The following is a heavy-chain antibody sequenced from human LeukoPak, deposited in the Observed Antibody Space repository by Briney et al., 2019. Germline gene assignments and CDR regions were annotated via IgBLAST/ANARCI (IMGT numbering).Heavy chain of an antibody. CDR1: GFTFSRYW. CDR2: IKQDGSEK. CDR3: ARDLRGGYFSEYFDY. Sequence: PGGSLRLSCAASGFTFSRYWMTWVRQAPGKGLEWVANIKQDGSEKYYVDSVKGRFTISRDNAKNSLYLQMNSLRAEDTAVYYCARDLRGGYFSEYFDYWGQGTLVTVSS. D-gene: IGHD3-22*01. V-gene: IGHV3-7*01. J-gene: IGHJ4*02.